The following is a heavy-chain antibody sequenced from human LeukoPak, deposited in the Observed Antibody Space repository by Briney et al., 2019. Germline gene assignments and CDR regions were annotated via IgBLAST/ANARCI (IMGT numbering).Heavy chain of an antibody. V-gene: IGHV1-18*01. CDR2: ISAYNGNT. J-gene: IGHJ6*03. D-gene: IGHD2-15*01. CDR3: ARENLDNRYCSGGSCPPSTYYYYMDV. CDR1: GYTFTSYG. Sequence: GASVKVSCKASGYTFTSYGISWVRQAPGQGLEWMGWISAYNGNTNYAQKLQGRVTITADKSTSTAYMELSSLRSEDTAVYYCARENLDNRYCSGGSCPPSTYYYYMDVWGKGTTVTVS.